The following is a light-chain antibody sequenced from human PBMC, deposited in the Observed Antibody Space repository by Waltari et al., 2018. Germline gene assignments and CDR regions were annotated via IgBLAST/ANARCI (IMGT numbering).Light chain of an antibody. V-gene: IGLV3-19*01. CDR1: SLRSYY. CDR2: GKN. CDR3: NSRDSSGNHLEV. J-gene: IGLJ1*01. Sequence: SSELTQDPAVSVALGKQVRSTCQEESLRSYYASRYQQQPGQAPVLVIYGKNKRPSGNPHRFSVSSSVNTASLTITGAQAEDEADYYCNSRDSSGNHLEVFGTGTKVTVL.